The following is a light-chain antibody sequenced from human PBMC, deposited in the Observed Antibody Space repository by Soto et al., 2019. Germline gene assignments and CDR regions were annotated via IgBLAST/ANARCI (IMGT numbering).Light chain of an antibody. J-gene: IGKJ4*01. Sequence: EIVLTQSPATLSLSPGERATLSCRASQSVTSSLVWYQQKPGQAPRLLIYDASNRATGIPARFSGSGSGTDFTLSISRLEPEDFAVYYCQQFSSYPLTFGGGTKVDIK. CDR2: DAS. CDR3: QQFSSYPLT. CDR1: QSVTSS. V-gene: IGKV3-11*01.